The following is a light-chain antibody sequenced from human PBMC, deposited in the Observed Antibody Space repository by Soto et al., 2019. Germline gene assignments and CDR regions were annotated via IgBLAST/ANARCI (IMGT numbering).Light chain of an antibody. CDR1: RSNIGAGYD. CDR2: ANN. J-gene: IGLJ1*01. V-gene: IGLV1-40*01. Sequence: QSALTQPPSVSGAPGQRVTISCTGSRSNIGAGYDVHWYQQLPGTAPKLLIYANNIRPSGVPGRFSGSKSGTSASLAITGLQAEDAADYYCPSYASSLSGYVFGTGTKLTVL. CDR3: PSYASSLSGYV.